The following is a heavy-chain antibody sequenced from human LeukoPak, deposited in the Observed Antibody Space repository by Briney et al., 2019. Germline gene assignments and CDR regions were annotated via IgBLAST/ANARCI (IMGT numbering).Heavy chain of an antibody. Sequence: GGSLGLSCAASGFTFSSYAMSWVRQAPGKGLEWVSAISGSGGSTYYADSVKGRFTISRDNSKNTLYLQMNSLRAEDTAVYYCAKKVAVAGTPFDYWGQGTLVTVSS. CDR2: ISGSGGST. CDR1: GFTFSSYA. CDR3: AKKVAVAGTPFDY. D-gene: IGHD6-19*01. J-gene: IGHJ4*02. V-gene: IGHV3-23*01.